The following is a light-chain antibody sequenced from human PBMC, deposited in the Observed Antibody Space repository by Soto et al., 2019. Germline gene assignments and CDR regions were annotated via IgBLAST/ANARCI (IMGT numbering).Light chain of an antibody. J-gene: IGLJ1*01. Sequence: QSVLTQPPSASGTPGQRVTISCSGSSSNIGSNYVYWYHQLPGTAPKLVIYRNNQRPSGVPDRISGSKSGTSASLAISGLRSEDEADYYCCSYTRTSNHYFFGSGTKVTVL. CDR1: SSNIGSNY. V-gene: IGLV1-47*01. CDR2: RNN. CDR3: CSYTRTSNHYF.